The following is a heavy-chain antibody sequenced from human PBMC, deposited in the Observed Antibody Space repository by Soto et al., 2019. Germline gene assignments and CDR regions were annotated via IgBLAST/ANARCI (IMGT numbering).Heavy chain of an antibody. J-gene: IGHJ6*02. Sequence: ASVKVSCKASGYTFTSYGISWVRQAPGQGLEWMGWISAYNGNTNYAQKLQGRVTMTTDTSTSTAYMELRSLRSDDTAVYYCARDSSGYYYSDYYYGMDLWGQGTTVTVSS. CDR2: ISAYNGNT. CDR3: ARDSSGYYYSDYYYGMDL. CDR1: GYTFTSYG. D-gene: IGHD3-22*01. V-gene: IGHV1-18*01.